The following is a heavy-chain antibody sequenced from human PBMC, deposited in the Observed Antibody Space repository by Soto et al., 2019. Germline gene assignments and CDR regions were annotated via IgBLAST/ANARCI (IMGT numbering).Heavy chain of an antibody. D-gene: IGHD6-19*01. CDR1: GFTFSSYA. CDR3: AKEGGWYGFDN. V-gene: IGHV3-23*01. Sequence: EVQLLESGGGLVQPGGSLRLSCAASGFTFSSYAMSWVRQAPGKGLERVSAISGSGSSTYYADSVKGRFTFSRDSSKNTLYLQMNSLRAEDTAVYYCAKEGGWYGFDNWGQGTLVTVSS. J-gene: IGHJ4*02. CDR2: ISGSGSST.